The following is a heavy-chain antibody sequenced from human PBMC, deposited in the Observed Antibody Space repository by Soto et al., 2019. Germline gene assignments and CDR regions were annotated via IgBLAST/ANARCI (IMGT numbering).Heavy chain of an antibody. CDR2: TYTSGST. V-gene: IGHV4-4*07. CDR3: AREGLSSGWYFYYGMDV. Sequence: QVQLQESGPGLVKPSETLSLTCTVSGGSISSYYWSWIRQPAGKGLEWIGRTYTSGSTNYNPSLKSRVTMSVDTSKNQFSLKLSSVTAADTAVYYCAREGLSSGWYFYYGMDVWGQGTTVTGSS. J-gene: IGHJ6*02. CDR1: GGSISSYY. D-gene: IGHD6-19*01.